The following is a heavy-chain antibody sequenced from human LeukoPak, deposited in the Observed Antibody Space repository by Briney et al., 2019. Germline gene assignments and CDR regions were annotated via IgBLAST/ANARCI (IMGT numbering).Heavy chain of an antibody. D-gene: IGHD5-18*01. V-gene: IGHV3-30*07. CDR1: GFTFSSYA. CDR2: ISYDGSNK. CDR3: AKEGYSYGHFDY. Sequence: PGGSLRLSCAASGFTFSSYAMHWVRQAPGKGLEWVAVISYDGSNKYYADSVKGRFTISRDNSKNTLYLQMNSLRAEDTAVYYCAKEGYSYGHFDYWGQGTLVTVSS. J-gene: IGHJ4*02.